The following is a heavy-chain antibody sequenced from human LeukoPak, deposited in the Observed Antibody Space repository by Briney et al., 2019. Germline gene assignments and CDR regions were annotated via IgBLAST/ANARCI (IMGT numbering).Heavy chain of an antibody. CDR3: ARAVELYYDSSGYYSDPYFDY. D-gene: IGHD3-22*01. CDR1: GDSIRRGYY. CDR2: IYHSGGT. V-gene: IGHV4-38-2*02. J-gene: IGHJ4*02. Sequence: SETLSLTCTVSGDSIRRGYYWGWIRQTPGKGLQWIGSIYHSGGTYYEPSLKSRVTISVDTSRNQFSLKMSSVTAADTAVFYCARAVELYYDSSGYYSDPYFDYWGQGTLVTVSS.